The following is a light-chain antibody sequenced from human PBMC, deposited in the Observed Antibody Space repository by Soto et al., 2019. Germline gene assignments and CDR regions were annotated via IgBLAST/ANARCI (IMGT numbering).Light chain of an antibody. J-gene: IGLJ1*01. V-gene: IGLV2-14*01. CDR2: EVS. Sequence: QSALTQPASVSGSPGQSITISCTGTSHDIGGYKYVSWYQQHPGKAPKLMIYEVSNRPSGVSNRFSGSKSGNTASLTISGLRTEDEADYYCCAYTSTSALYVFGTGTKLTVL. CDR1: SHDIGGYKY. CDR3: CAYTSTSALYV.